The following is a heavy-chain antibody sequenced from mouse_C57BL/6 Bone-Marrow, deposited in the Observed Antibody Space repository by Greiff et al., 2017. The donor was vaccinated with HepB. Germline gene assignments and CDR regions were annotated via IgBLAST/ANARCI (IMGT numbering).Heavy chain of an antibody. V-gene: IGHV5-4*01. J-gene: IGHJ1*03. D-gene: IGHD3-1*01. CDR3: ARDRAAWYCDV. CDR2: ISDGGSYT. Sequence: EVQVVESGGGLVKPGGSLKLSCAASGFTFSSYAMSWVRQTPEKRLEWVATISDGGSYTYYPDNVKGRFTISRDNAKNNLYLQMSHLKSEDTAMYYCARDRAAWYCDVWGTGTTVTVSS. CDR1: GFTFSSYA.